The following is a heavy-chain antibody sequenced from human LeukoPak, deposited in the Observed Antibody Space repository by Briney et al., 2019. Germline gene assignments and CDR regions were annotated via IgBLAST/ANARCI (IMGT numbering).Heavy chain of an antibody. Sequence: SETLSLTCTVSGGSISENYWTWIRQFPGNGLQWIGYIDDRGNTDYNPSLKSRLTMSVDTPKKQFSLQLTSATAADTAVYFCARRLIRFGNLDYWGQGILVTVSS. D-gene: IGHD3-3*01. CDR3: ARRLIRFGNLDY. J-gene: IGHJ4*02. CDR2: IDDRGNT. CDR1: GGSISENY. V-gene: IGHV4-59*08.